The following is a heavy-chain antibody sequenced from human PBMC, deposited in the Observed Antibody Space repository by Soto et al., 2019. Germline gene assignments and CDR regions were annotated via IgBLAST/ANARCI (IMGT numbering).Heavy chain of an antibody. D-gene: IGHD3-10*01. J-gene: IGHJ6*02. CDR2: IIPILDVS. CDR3: AQMWFGELWHGMDV. Sequence: QLQLVQSGAEVKKPGSSVKVSCKASGGDFNSYTLSWVRQAPGQGPEWMGTIIPILDVSKNAQKFQGRVTLTADNSTATVYMELRSLKSEDTAIYSCAQMWFGELWHGMDVWGQGTTVTVSS. CDR1: GGDFNSYT. V-gene: IGHV1-69*02.